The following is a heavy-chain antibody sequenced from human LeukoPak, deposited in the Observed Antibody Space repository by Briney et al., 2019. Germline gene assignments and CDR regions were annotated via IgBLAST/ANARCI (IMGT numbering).Heavy chain of an antibody. CDR1: GFRFSSYA. J-gene: IGHJ4*02. Sequence: GGSLRLSCAASGFRFSSYAMSWVRQAPGKGLEWVSAISGSSVSTYYADSVKGRFTVSRDNSKNTLYLQMSSLRAEDTAVYYCAKDERNWNYNLASQTYDWGQGTLVTVSS. D-gene: IGHD1-7*01. CDR2: ISGSSVST. CDR3: AKDERNWNYNLASQTYD. V-gene: IGHV3-23*01.